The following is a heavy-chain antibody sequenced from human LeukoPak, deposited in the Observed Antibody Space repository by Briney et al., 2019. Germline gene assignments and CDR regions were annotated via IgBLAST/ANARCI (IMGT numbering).Heavy chain of an antibody. Sequence: ASVKVSCKASGDTFSNLEINWVRQATGQGLEWMGWMNPNSGDTGYAQKLQGRVTITRNTSISTTYMELSNLRSEDTAVYYCARAADVGKAGGTDGFDIWGQGTMVTVSS. D-gene: IGHD6-13*01. J-gene: IGHJ3*02. CDR2: MNPNSGDT. CDR1: GDTFSNLE. CDR3: ARAADVGKAGGTDGFDI. V-gene: IGHV1-8*03.